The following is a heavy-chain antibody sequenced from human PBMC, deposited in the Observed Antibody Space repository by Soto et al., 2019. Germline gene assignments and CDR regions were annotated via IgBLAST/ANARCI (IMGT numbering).Heavy chain of an antibody. CDR3: LLGRTTLVGGVLDC. V-gene: IGHV1-69*01. Sequence: QVQLVQSGAEVKKPGSSVKVSCKASGGTFSSYAFSWVRQAPGQRLEWMGGILPVFGTTNYAQRFQDRVTITADESTGRAYRDLSRLRSNATADYYCLLGRTTLVGGVLDCWGQGTLVTVSS. CDR1: GGTFSSYA. CDR2: ILPVFGTT. J-gene: IGHJ4*02. D-gene: IGHD3-10*01.